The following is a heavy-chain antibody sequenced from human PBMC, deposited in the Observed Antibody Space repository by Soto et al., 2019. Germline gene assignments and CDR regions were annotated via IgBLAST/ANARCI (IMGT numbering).Heavy chain of an antibody. CDR1: GFTFSSYK. D-gene: IGHD3-3*01. J-gene: IGHJ6*02. V-gene: IGHV3-48*02. Sequence: EVQLVESGGGLVQPGGSLRLSCAASGFTFSSYKMNWVRQAPGKGLEWLSYISGSSTTIYYADSVKGRFTISRDNARNSLYLHMNSLRDEDTAVYYCARRFLEWSEYGMDVWGQGTTVTVSS. CDR2: ISGSSTTI. CDR3: ARRFLEWSEYGMDV.